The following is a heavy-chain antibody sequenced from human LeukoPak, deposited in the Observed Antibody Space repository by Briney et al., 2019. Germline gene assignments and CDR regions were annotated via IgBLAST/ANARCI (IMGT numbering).Heavy chain of an antibody. CDR1: GFTFSSYS. Sequence: GGSLRLSCAASGFTFSSYSMNWVRHAPGKGLEWVSYISSSSSTICYADSVKGRFTISRDNAKNSLYLQMNSLRAEDTAVYYCARADYYYDSSGANDAFDIWGQGTMVTVSS. J-gene: IGHJ3*02. D-gene: IGHD3-22*01. CDR3: ARADYYYDSSGANDAFDI. CDR2: ISSSSSTI. V-gene: IGHV3-48*04.